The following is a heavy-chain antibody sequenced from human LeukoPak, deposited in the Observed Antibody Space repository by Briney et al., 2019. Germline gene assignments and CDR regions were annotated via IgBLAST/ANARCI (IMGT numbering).Heavy chain of an antibody. J-gene: IGHJ3*02. CDR3: ARDKRAFDI. CDR2: INPNSGNT. Sequence: ASVKVSCKASGYTFTGYYMHWVRQAPGQGLEWMGWINPNSGNTGYAQKFQGRVTMTRNTSISTAYMELSSLRSEDTAVYYCARDKRAFDIWGQGTMVTVSS. V-gene: IGHV1-8*02. CDR1: GYTFTGYY.